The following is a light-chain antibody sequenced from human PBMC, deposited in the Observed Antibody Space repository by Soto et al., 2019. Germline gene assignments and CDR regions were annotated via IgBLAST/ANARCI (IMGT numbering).Light chain of an antibody. CDR2: GAS. CDR3: HHYEK. V-gene: IGKV3-20*01. J-gene: IGKJ1*01. Sequence: EIVLTQSPGTLSLSPGDRATLSCRASQSVSRSYLGWYQQKPGQAPRLLMYGASIRAAGVPDRFSGSGSGTEFTLTISRLEPEDFTVYYCHHYEKFAQGTKVDSK. CDR1: QSVSRSY.